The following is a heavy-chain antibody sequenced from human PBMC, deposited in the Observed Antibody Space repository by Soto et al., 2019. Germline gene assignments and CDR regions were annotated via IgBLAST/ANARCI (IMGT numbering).Heavy chain of an antibody. J-gene: IGHJ6*02. V-gene: IGHV1-24*01. CDR3: ATGVRSGYDFSSALDV. CDR1: GYTLTELS. Sequence: ASVKVSCKVSGYTLTELSMHWVRRAPGKGLEWMGGFDPEDGETIYAQKFQGRVTMTEDTSTDTAYMELSSLRSEDTAVYYCATGVRSGYDFSSALDVWGQGTTVTVSS. CDR2: FDPEDGET. D-gene: IGHD5-12*01.